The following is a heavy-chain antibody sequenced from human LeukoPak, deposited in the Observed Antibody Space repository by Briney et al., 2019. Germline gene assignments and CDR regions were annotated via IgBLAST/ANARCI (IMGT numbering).Heavy chain of an antibody. CDR2: IYYSGST. V-gene: IGHV4-59*08. CDR3: ARAGSSSKDDAFDI. D-gene: IGHD6-13*01. Sequence: SETLSLTCTVSGVSISSYYWSWIRQPPGKGLEWVGYIYYSGSTNYNPSLKSQVTISVDTSKNQFSLKLSSVTAADTAVYYCARAGSSSKDDAFDIWGQGTMVTVSS. J-gene: IGHJ3*02. CDR1: GVSISSYY.